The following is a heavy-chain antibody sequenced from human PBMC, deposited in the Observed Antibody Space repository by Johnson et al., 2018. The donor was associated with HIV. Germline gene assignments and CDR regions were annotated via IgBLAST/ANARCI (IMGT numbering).Heavy chain of an antibody. Sequence: VQLVESGGGLVKPGGSLRLSCAASGFTFTNAWMSWVRQAPGKGLEWVGRIKSKADGGTTDYAAPVKGRFTISRDDSKNTLFLQMNSLRAEDTAVYYCARDGQDRDDAFDIWGQGTMVTVSS. CDR3: ARDGQDRDDAFDI. V-gene: IGHV3-15*01. J-gene: IGHJ3*02. CDR2: IKSKADGGTT. CDR1: GFTFTNAW. D-gene: IGHD3-22*01.